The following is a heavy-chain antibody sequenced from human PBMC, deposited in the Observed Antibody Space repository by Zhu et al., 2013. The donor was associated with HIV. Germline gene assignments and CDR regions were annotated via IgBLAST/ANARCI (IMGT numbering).Heavy chain of an antibody. J-gene: IGHJ4*02. D-gene: IGHD4-17*01. V-gene: IGHV1-46*01. CDR2: IDPSGGST. CDR3: ARGRWDYGDTGDYFDY. CDR1: GYTFGSYY. Sequence: QVVLVQSGAEVKQPGASVKISCKSSGYTFGSYYIYWVRQAPGQGLEWMGVIDPSGGSTNFAQKFQARVTLTRDTSTSTVFMEMSSLRSEDTAVYYCARGRWDYGDTGDYFDYWGQGTLVTVSS.